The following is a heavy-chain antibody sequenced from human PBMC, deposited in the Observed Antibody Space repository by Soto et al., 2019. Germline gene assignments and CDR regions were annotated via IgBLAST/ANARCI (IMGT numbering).Heavy chain of an antibody. Sequence: QVQLQESGPGLVKPSQTLSLTCTVSGGSISSGNYYWTWIRQHPGKGLEWIAYIYYSGTTYYNPSLKSRLTISADTSRNQFSLKLNPVTAADTAVYYCARGPAYSNSADFDFWGQGTQVTVSS. D-gene: IGHD4-4*01. J-gene: IGHJ4*02. CDR3: ARGPAYSNSADFDF. V-gene: IGHV4-31*03. CDR1: GGSISSGNYY. CDR2: IYYSGTT.